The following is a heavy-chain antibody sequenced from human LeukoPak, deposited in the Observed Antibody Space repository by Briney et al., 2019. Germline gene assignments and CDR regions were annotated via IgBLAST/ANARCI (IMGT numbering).Heavy chain of an antibody. Sequence: ASVKVSCKASGYIFTGHYMHWVRQAPGQGLEWMGWINPNSGGTKYAQKFQGRVTMTRDTSIGTTYMELRRLTSDDTAVYYCTRDISAGIYMYEYWGQGSLVTVSS. V-gene: IGHV1-2*02. CDR3: TRDISAGIYMYEY. J-gene: IGHJ4*02. CDR2: INPNSGGT. D-gene: IGHD2-15*01. CDR1: GYIFTGHY.